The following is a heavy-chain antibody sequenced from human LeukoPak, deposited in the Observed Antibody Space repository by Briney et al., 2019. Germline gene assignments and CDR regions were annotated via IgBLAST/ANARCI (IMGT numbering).Heavy chain of an antibody. J-gene: IGHJ3*02. Sequence: ASVKVSCKASGYTFSDNYIHWVRQAPGQGLEWMGWMNPNSGNTGYAQKFQGRVTMTRNTSISTAYMELSSLRSEDTAVYYCARGRGDPSGAFDIWGQGTMVTVSS. D-gene: IGHD2-21*02. CDR1: GYTFSDNY. CDR2: MNPNSGNT. CDR3: ARGRGDPSGAFDI. V-gene: IGHV1-8*02.